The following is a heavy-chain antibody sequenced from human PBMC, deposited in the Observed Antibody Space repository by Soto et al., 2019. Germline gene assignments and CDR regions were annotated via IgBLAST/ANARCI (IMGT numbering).Heavy chain of an antibody. V-gene: IGHV1-24*01. D-gene: IGHD2-15*01. J-gene: IGHJ3*02. CDR3: ATWLGYCSGGSCPAFDI. Sequence: ASVKVSCKVSGYTLTELSMHWVRQAPGKGLEWMGGFDPEDGETIYAQKFQGRVTTTEDTSTDTAYMELSSLRSEDTAVYYCATWLGYCSGGSCPAFDIWGQGTMVTVSS. CDR2: FDPEDGET. CDR1: GYTLTELS.